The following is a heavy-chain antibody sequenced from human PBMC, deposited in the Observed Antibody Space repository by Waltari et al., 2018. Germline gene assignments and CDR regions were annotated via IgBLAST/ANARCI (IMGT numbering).Heavy chain of an antibody. Sequence: EVQLVESGGGLVQPGGSLRLSCAASGFAFSSYWMPCFRQAPGKGRVWVARVNMAGSGMSYADSVKGRFTISRDNAKNTLHLQMNSLRVEDTAVYYCARVKFLEWLPQPAVLDYWGQGSLVIVSS. D-gene: IGHD3-3*01. J-gene: IGHJ4*02. CDR3: ARVKFLEWLPQPAVLDY. CDR2: VNMAGSGM. CDR1: GFAFSSYW. V-gene: IGHV3-74*01.